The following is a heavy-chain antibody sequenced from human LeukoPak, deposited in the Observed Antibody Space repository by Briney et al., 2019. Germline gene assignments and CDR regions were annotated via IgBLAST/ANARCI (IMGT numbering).Heavy chain of an antibody. Sequence: ASVKVSCKASGYTFTSFYIHWVRQAPGQGLEWMGLINPSGGGTSYAQKFQGRVTMTRDMSTSTVYMELSSLRSEDTAVYYCARKRPSDPIDYWGLGTLVTVSS. CDR1: GYTFTSFY. V-gene: IGHV1-46*01. CDR2: INPSGGGT. J-gene: IGHJ4*02. CDR3: ARKRPSDPIDY. D-gene: IGHD2-21*02.